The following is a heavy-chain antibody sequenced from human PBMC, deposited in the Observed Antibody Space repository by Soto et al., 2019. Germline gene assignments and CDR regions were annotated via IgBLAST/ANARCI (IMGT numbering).Heavy chain of an antibody. CDR3: ARGRRGSAGTGYYYYYMDV. Sequence: QVQLVQSGAEVKKPGASVKVSCKASGYTLTSYDINWVRQATGQGLEWMGWMNPNSGNTGYAQKFQGNVTMTRNTSISTAYMELSSLRSEVTAVYYCARGRRGSAGTGYYYYYMDVWGKGTTVTVSS. V-gene: IGHV1-8*01. CDR2: MNPNSGNT. J-gene: IGHJ6*03. CDR1: GYTLTSYD. D-gene: IGHD6-13*01.